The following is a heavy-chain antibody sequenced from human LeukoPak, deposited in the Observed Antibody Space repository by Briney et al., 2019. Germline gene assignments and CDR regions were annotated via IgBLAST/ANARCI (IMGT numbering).Heavy chain of an antibody. V-gene: IGHV3-73*01. CDR2: IRSKTNSYAT. Sequence: PGGSLRLSCAASGFNFTGSAMHWVRQASGKGLEWVGRIRSKTNSYATTYAASVKGRFTISRDDSRDMAYLQMNSLKTEDTAVYYCTRPGMTEGYDYWGQGMLVIVSS. D-gene: IGHD1-1*01. CDR3: TRPGMTEGYDY. CDR1: GFNFTGSA. J-gene: IGHJ4*02.